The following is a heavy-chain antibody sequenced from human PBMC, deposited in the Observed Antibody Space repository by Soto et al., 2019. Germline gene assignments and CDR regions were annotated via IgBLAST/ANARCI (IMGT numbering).Heavy chain of an antibody. CDR3: ARDPSPATVPSAFDI. CDR1: GGTFSSYS. V-gene: IGHV1-69*13. J-gene: IGHJ3*02. CDR2: IIPIFGTA. D-gene: IGHD4-17*01. Sequence: LVKVSCKASGGTFSSYSLSWVRQAPGQGLEWMGGIIPIFGTANYAQKFQGRVTITADESTSTAYMELSSLRSEDTAVYYCARDPSPATVPSAFDIWGQGTMVTVSS.